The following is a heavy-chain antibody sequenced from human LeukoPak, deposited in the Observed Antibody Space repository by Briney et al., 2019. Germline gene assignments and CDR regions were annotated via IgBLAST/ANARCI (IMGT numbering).Heavy chain of an antibody. D-gene: IGHD6-25*01. V-gene: IGHV1-46*01. CDR2: INPRVGDT. Sequence: ASVKVSCKASGYSFTSYFIHWVRQAPGQGLEWMGIINPRVGDTTYEQKFQGRVTMTRDTPTSTVYMELSSLRSGDTAVYYCARGAARGEVWSAFHYWGQGTLVTVSS. J-gene: IGHJ4*02. CDR3: ARGAARGEVWSAFHY. CDR1: GYSFTSYF.